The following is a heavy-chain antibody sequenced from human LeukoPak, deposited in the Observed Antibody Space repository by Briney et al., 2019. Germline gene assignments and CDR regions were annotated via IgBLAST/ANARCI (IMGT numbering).Heavy chain of an antibody. CDR2: SSPSGDIT. CDR3: ARVPDFIARPCDS. D-gene: IGHD2-21*01. J-gene: IGHJ4*02. Sequence: SETLSLTCAVYGGSFSGNYWTLIRQTPGRGLEWVGESSPSGDITGYNPSLKGRATISVDSSKKQFSLRLTSVPAADTAVYYCARVPDFIARPCDSWGPGTLVTV. CDR1: GGSFSGNY. V-gene: IGHV4-34*01.